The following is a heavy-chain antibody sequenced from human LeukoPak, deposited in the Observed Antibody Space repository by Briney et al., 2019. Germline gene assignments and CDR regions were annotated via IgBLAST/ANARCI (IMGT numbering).Heavy chain of an antibody. D-gene: IGHD3-22*01. Sequence: ASVKVSCKASGYPFTAYYVYWVRRAPGQGLEWMGRIHPNSGDTNYAQKFHDRVTMTRDTSISTAYMELSRLTSDDTAAYYCARAGRGSGYYTVDYWGQGTLVTVSS. J-gene: IGHJ4*02. CDR3: ARAGRGSGYYTVDY. CDR1: GYPFTAYY. CDR2: IHPNSGDT. V-gene: IGHV1-2*06.